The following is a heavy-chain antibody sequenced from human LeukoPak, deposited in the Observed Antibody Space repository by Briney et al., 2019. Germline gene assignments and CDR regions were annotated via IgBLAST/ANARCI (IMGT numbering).Heavy chain of an antibody. CDR3: AKGPVVTFDI. J-gene: IGHJ3*02. V-gene: IGHV3-23*01. D-gene: IGHD2-15*01. CDR2: ISGSVTNT. CDR1: GFTFSSYA. Sequence: PGGSLRLSCAASGFTFSSYAVNWVRQAPGKGLEWVSGISGSVTNTDYIDSVKGRFTGSRDNSKNTLYLQMSSLRAEDTAVYYCAKGPVVTFDIWGQGTMVTVSS.